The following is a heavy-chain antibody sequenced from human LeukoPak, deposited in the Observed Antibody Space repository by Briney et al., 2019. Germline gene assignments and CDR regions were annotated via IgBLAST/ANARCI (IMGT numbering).Heavy chain of an antibody. V-gene: IGHV1-2*02. CDR1: VYTFTVYY. CDR3: ARMYGSGSYTVDY. J-gene: IGHJ4*02. Sequence: ASVTVSCKASVYTFTVYYMHWVRQAPGQGLEWMGWINPNSGGTNYAQKFQGRVTMTRDTSISTAYMELSRLRSDDTAVYYCARMYGSGSYTVDYWGQGTLVTVSS. CDR2: INPNSGGT. D-gene: IGHD3-10*01.